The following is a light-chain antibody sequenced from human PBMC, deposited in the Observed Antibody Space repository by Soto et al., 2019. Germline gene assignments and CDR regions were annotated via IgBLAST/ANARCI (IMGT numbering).Light chain of an antibody. CDR2: DVS. Sequence: QSVLTQPASVSGSPGQSITISCTGTSSDVGGYNYVSWYQQHPGKAPKLMIYDVSNRPSGVSNRFSGSKSGNTASLTISGLQAEDEADYYCSSYTSSSTLFGGGTQLTGL. J-gene: IGLJ2*01. V-gene: IGLV2-14*01. CDR1: SSDVGGYNY. CDR3: SSYTSSSTL.